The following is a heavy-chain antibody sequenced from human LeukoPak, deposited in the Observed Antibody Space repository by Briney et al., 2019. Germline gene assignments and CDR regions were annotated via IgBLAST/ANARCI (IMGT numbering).Heavy chain of an antibody. J-gene: IGHJ6*03. CDR2: ISAYNGNT. CDR3: ARVVVPAATHYYYYMDV. Sequence: GASVKVSCKVVAYDFTGYYIHWVRQAPGQGLEWMGWISAYNGNTNYAQKLQGRVTMTTDTSTSTAYMELRSLRSDDTAVYYCARVVVPAATHYYYYMDVWGKGTTVTVSS. CDR1: AYDFTGYY. D-gene: IGHD2-2*01. V-gene: IGHV1-18*04.